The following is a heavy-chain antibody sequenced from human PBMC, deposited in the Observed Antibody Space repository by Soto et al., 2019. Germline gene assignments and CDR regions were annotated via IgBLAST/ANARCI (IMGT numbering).Heavy chain of an antibody. CDR2: ISYDGSNK. CDR3: ARAVAGTLVY. J-gene: IGHJ4*02. D-gene: IGHD6-19*01. V-gene: IGHV3-30-3*01. CDR1: GFTFSSYA. Sequence: PGGSLRLSCAASGFTFSSYAMHGVRQAPGKGLEWVAVISYDGSNKYYADSVKGRFTISRDNSKNTLYLQMNSLRAEDTAVYYCARAVAGTLVYWGQGTLVTVSS.